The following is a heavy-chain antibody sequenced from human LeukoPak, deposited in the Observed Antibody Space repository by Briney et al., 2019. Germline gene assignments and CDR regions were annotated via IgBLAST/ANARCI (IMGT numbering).Heavy chain of an antibody. D-gene: IGHD6-13*01. J-gene: IGHJ6*03. CDR1: GGTFSSYA. CDR3: ARSLTELAAAGKDYYYYYYMDV. Sequence: GSSVKVSCKASGGTFSSYAISWVRQAPGQGLEWMGGITPIFGTANYAQKFQGRVTITTDESTSTAYMELSSLRSEDTAVYYSARSLTELAAAGKDYYYYYYMDVWGKGTTVTVSS. CDR2: ITPIFGTA. V-gene: IGHV1-69*05.